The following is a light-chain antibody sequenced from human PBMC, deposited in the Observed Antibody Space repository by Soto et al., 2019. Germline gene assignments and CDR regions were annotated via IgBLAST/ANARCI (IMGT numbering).Light chain of an antibody. CDR2: DAS. V-gene: IGKV3-11*01. CDR1: QSVSTC. CDR3: QQRSNWPST. Sequence: EIVLTQSPVTLSLSPGERATLSFRASQSVSTCLAWYQQKPGRAPRLLIYDASSRATGIPARFSGSGSGTDFTLTISSLEPEDFAVYYCQQRSNWPSTFGGGTKVEIK. J-gene: IGKJ4*01.